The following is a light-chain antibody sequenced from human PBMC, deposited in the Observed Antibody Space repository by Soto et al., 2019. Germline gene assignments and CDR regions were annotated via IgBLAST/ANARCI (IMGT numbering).Light chain of an antibody. V-gene: IGLV2-11*01. CDR3: CLYAGNFVA. Sequence: QSALTQPRSVSGSPGQSVTISCTGTSSDIGGYDCVSWYQQYPGRAPKLIIYDVNKRPSGVPDRFSGSKSGNTASLTISGLQAEDEADYYCCLYAGNFVAFGGGTKLTVL. CDR2: DVN. J-gene: IGLJ3*02. CDR1: SSDIGGYDC.